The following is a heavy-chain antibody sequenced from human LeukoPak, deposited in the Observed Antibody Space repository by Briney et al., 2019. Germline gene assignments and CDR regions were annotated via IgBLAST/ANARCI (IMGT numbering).Heavy chain of an antibody. CDR2: ISSSSSTI. CDR1: GFTFSSYS. CDR3: AKSGRYCSGTSCYLKYYFDY. D-gene: IGHD2-2*01. V-gene: IGHV3-48*01. Sequence: GGSLRLSCAASGFTFSSYSMNWVRQAPGKGLEWVSYISSSSSTIYYADSVKGRFTISRDNSKNTLYLQMNSLRADDTAVYYCAKSGRYCSGTSCYLKYYFDYWGQGTLVTVSS. J-gene: IGHJ4*02.